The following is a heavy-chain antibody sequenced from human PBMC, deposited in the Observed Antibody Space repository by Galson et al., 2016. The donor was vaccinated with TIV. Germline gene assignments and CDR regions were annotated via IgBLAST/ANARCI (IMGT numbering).Heavy chain of an antibody. CDR3: ARTLTSYYFDY. CDR1: GFTFSSYP. D-gene: IGHD1-14*01. CDR2: ISYDGSNK. Sequence: SLRLSCAASGFTFSSYPMNWVRQAPGKGLEWVAVISYDGSNKADSVKGRFTISRDKSKNTLYLQMNSMRAEDTAVYYCARTLTSYYFDYRGQGTLVTVSS. V-gene: IGHV3-30-3*01. J-gene: IGHJ4*02.